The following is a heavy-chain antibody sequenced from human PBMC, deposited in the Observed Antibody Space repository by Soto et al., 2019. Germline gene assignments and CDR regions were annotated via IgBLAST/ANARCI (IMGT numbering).Heavy chain of an antibody. CDR1: GFTFSSYG. J-gene: IGHJ4*02. V-gene: IGHV3-30*18. Sequence: QVQLVESGGGVVQPGRSLRLSCAASGFTFSSYGMHWVRQAPGKGLERVAVISYDGSNKYYADSVQGRFTISRDNSKNALYLQMNGLGAEDTAVYYCAKGKKGVVMAPIDYLGQGTLVTVSS. D-gene: IGHD3-3*01. CDR2: ISYDGSNK. CDR3: AKGKKGVVMAPIDY.